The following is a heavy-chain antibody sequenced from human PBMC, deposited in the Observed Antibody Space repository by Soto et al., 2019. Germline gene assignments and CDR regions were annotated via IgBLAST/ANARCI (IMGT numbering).Heavy chain of an antibody. Sequence: SETLSLTCAVYGGSFSGYYWSWIRQPPGKGLEWIGEINHSGSTNYNPSLKSRVTISVDTSKNQFSLKLSSVTAADTAVYYCARALVRGVIRVVTCYYGMDVWGQGTTVTVSS. CDR1: GGSFSGYY. J-gene: IGHJ6*02. D-gene: IGHD3-10*01. CDR2: INHSGST. V-gene: IGHV4-34*01. CDR3: ARALVRGVIRVVTCYYGMDV.